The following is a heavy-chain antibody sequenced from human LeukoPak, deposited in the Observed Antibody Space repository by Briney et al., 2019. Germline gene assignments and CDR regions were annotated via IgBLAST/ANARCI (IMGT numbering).Heavy chain of an antibody. CDR1: GGSISSSSYY. V-gene: IGHV4-39*07. Sequence: PSETLSLTCTVSGGSISSSSYYWGWIRQPPGQGLEWIGSIYYSGSTYYNPSLKSRVTISVDTSKNQFSLKLSSVTAADTAVYYCARDLGAVAEGNWFDPWGQGTLVTVSS. CDR2: IYYSGST. CDR3: ARDLGAVAEGNWFDP. J-gene: IGHJ5*02. D-gene: IGHD6-19*01.